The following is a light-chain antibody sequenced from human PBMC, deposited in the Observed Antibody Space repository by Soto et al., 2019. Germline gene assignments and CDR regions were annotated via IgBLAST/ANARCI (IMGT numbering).Light chain of an antibody. J-gene: IGLJ3*02. CDR2: RNN. CDR1: GSNIGSTY. CDR3: ASWDDSLNHWV. V-gene: IGLV1-47*01. Sequence: RVTISCSGSGSNIGSTYVDWYQQLPGAAPKLLIYRNNQRPSGVPDRFSGSKSGTSASLAISGLRSEDEADYHCASWDDSLNHWVFGGGTKVTVL.